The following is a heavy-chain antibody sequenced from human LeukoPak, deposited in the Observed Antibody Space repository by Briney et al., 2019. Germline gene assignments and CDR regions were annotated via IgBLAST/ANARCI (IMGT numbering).Heavy chain of an antibody. CDR1: GFTVSSNY. Sequence: GGSLRLSCAASGFTVSSNYMSWVRQAPEKGLEWVSVIYSGGSTYYADSVKGGFTISRDNSKNTLYLQMNSLRAEDTAVYYCARDGSGSYRFDYWGQGTLVTVSS. D-gene: IGHD1-26*01. V-gene: IGHV3-66*01. CDR3: ARDGSGSYRFDY. J-gene: IGHJ4*02. CDR2: IYSGGST.